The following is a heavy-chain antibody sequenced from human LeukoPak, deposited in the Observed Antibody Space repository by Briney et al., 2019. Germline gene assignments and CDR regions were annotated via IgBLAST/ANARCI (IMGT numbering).Heavy chain of an antibody. CDR1: GGSISSGGYS. D-gene: IGHD3-22*01. CDR3: ARDIYDSSGYYHDY. J-gene: IGHJ4*02. Sequence: SQTLSLTCAVSGGSISSGGYSWSWIRQPPGKGLEWIGYVYHSGSAYYNPSLKSRVTISVDRSKNQFSLKLSSVTAADTAVHYCARDIYDSSGYYHDYWGQGTLVTVSS. V-gene: IGHV4-30-2*01. CDR2: VYHSGSA.